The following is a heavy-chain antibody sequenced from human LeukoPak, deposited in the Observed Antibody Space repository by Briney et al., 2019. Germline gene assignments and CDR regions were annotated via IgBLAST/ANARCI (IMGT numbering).Heavy chain of an antibody. CDR3: ARDLPSSSSGFDY. J-gene: IGHJ4*02. CDR1: GGSISSGGYY. D-gene: IGHD6-6*01. Sequence: SETPSLTCTVSGGSISSGGYYWSWIRQPPGKGLEWIGYIYHSGSTYYNPSLKSRVTISVDRSKNQFSLKLSSVTAADTAVYYCARDLPSSSSGFDYWGQGTLVTVSS. CDR2: IYHSGST. V-gene: IGHV4-30-2*01.